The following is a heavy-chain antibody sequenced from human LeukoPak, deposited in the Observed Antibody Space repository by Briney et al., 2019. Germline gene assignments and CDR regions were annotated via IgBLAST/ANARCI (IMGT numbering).Heavy chain of an antibody. D-gene: IGHD4-17*01. J-gene: IGHJ2*01. V-gene: IGHV3-15*01. CDR2: IKSKSDGETT. CDR3: TTVVTRTPGWYFDL. CDR1: GFTLSNAW. Sequence: GGSLRLSCAASGFTLSNAWVSWVRQAPGKGLEWVGRIKSKSDGETTDYAAPVKGRFTISRDDSKNTLYLQMRSLKTEDTAVYYCTTVVTRTPGWYFDLWGRGALVTVSS.